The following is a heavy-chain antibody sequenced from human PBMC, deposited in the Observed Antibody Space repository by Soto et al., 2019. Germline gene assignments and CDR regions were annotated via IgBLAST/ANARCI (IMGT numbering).Heavy chain of an antibody. J-gene: IGHJ5*02. Sequence: SETLSLTCAVYGGSFSGYYWSWIRQPPGKGLEWIGEINHSGSTNYNPSLKSRVTISVDTSKNQFSLKLSSVTAADTAVYYCASLGDCSGGSCSGPSWGQGTLVTSPQ. D-gene: IGHD2-15*01. CDR3: ASLGDCSGGSCSGPS. CDR1: GGSFSGYY. V-gene: IGHV4-34*01. CDR2: INHSGST.